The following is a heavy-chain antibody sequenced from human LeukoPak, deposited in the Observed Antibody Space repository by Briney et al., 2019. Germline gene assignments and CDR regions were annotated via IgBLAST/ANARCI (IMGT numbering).Heavy chain of an antibody. J-gene: IGHJ4*02. CDR2: ISGGST. V-gene: IGHV3-38-3*01. CDR3: AKTGPDQLIYLLVDN. D-gene: IGHD2-2*02. CDR1: GFTVSSNE. Sequence: GGSLRLSCAASGFTVSSNEMSWVRQAPGKGLEWVSSISGGSTYYADSRKGRFTISRDNSKNTLHLQMNSLRAEDTAVYYCAKTGPDQLIYLLVDNWGQGTLVTVSS.